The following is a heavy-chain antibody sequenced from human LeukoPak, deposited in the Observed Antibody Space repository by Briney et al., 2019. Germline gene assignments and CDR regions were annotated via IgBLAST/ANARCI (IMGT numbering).Heavy chain of an antibody. J-gene: IGHJ3*02. D-gene: IGHD1-26*01. Sequence: SVKVSCKASGGTFSSYAISWARQAPGQGLEWMGGIIPIFGTANYAQKFQGRVTIAADESTSTAYMELSSLRSEDTAVYYCARDWSSGSYYGAFDIWGQGTMVTVS. CDR3: ARDWSSGSYYGAFDI. CDR2: IIPIFGTA. V-gene: IGHV1-69*01. CDR1: GGTFSSYA.